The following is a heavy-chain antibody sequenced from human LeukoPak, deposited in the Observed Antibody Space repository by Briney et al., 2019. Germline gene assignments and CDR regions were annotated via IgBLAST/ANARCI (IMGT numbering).Heavy chain of an antibody. Sequence: GASVKVSCKASGYTFTSYDINWVRQATGQGLEWMGWMNPNSGNTGYAQKFQGRVTMARNTSISTAYMELSSLRSEDTAVYYCARNRGSRGGDWFDPWGQGTLVIVSS. J-gene: IGHJ5*02. CDR2: MNPNSGNT. CDR3: ARNRGSRGGDWFDP. D-gene: IGHD2-15*01. CDR1: GYTFTSYD. V-gene: IGHV1-8*01.